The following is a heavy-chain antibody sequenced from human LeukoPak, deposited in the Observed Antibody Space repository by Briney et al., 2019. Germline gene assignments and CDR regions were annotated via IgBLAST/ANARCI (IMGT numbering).Heavy chain of an antibody. CDR2: IYSGGST. V-gene: IGHV3-53*01. CDR3: ARGDCTNGVCYTGGFDY. Sequence: PGGSLRLSCAASGFTFSSYAMNWVRQAPGKGLEWVSVIYSGGSTYYADSVKGRFTISGDNSKNTLYLQMNSLRAEDTAVYYCARGDCTNGVCYTGGFDYWGQGTLVTVSS. D-gene: IGHD2-8*01. CDR1: GFTFSSYA. J-gene: IGHJ4*02.